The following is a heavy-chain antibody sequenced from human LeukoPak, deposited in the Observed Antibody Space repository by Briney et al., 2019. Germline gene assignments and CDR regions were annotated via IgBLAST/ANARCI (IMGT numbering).Heavy chain of an antibody. CDR3: ARARIAAALGYFDY. CDR1: SGSFSGYY. V-gene: IGHV4-34*01. D-gene: IGHD6-13*01. Sequence: SETLSLTCAVYSGSFSGYYWSWIRQPPGKGLEWIGEINHSGSTNYNPSLKSRVTISVDTSKNQFSLKLSSVTAADTAVYYCARARIAAALGYFDYWGQGTLVTVSS. CDR2: INHSGST. J-gene: IGHJ4*02.